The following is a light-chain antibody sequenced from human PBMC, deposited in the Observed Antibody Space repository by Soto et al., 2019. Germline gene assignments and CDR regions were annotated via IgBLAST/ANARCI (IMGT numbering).Light chain of an antibody. V-gene: IGKV3-20*01. CDR2: GAS. CDR3: QQYGSSPRT. Sequence: EIVMTPSPATLAVSQGERANLSCRASQNIGNNLAWYQQRPGQAPRLLIYGASSRATGIPDRFSGSGSGTDFTLTISRLEPEDFAVYYCQQYGSSPRTFGQGTKVDIK. J-gene: IGKJ1*01. CDR1: QNIGNN.